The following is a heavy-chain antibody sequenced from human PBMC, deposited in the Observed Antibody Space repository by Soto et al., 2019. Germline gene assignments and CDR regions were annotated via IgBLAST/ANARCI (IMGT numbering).Heavy chain of an antibody. CDR2: ISGSGGST. CDR1: GFTFSSYA. CDR3: AKGTDCSSTSCYAGILVNYFDY. Sequence: GGSLRLSCAASGFTFSSYAMSWVRQAPGKGLEWVSAISGSGGSTYYADSVKGRFTISRDNSKNTLYLQMNSLRAEDTAVYYCAKGTDCSSTSCYAGILVNYFDYWGQGTLVTVSS. J-gene: IGHJ4*02. D-gene: IGHD2-2*01. V-gene: IGHV3-23*01.